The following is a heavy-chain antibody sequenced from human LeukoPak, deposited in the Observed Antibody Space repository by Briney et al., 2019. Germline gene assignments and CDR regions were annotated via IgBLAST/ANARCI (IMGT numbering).Heavy chain of an antibody. CDR2: MNPDSGDT. D-gene: IGHD5-12*01. CDR1: GYTFTSFD. Sequence: ASVKVSCTASGYTFTSFDIKWVRQTAGQGLEWMGWMNPDSGDTGYAPKFQGRVIMTRNTSIRTAYMELSSLTSEDTAVYYCASQTSSGYDYDVFDLWGQGTVVTVSS. V-gene: IGHV1-8*01. CDR3: ASQTSSGYDYDVFDL. J-gene: IGHJ3*01.